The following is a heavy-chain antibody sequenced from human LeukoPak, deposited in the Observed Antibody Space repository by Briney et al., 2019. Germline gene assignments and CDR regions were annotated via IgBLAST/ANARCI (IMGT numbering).Heavy chain of an antibody. CDR2: IYTSGST. CDR3: ARDRSGFLEWSTPEGYYMDV. J-gene: IGHJ6*03. D-gene: IGHD3-3*01. V-gene: IGHV4-4*07. Sequence: SETLSLTCTVSGGSIGSYYWSWIRQPAGKGLEWIGRIYTSGSTNYNLSLESRVTMSVDTSKNQFSLKLSSVTAADTAVYYCARDRSGFLEWSTPEGYYMDVWGKGTTVTVSS. CDR1: GGSIGSYY.